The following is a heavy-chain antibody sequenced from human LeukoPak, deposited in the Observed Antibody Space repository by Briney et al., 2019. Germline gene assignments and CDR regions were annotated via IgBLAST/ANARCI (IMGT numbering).Heavy chain of an antibody. Sequence: SETLSLTCTVSGGSISSYYWSWIRQPPGKGLEWIGYIYYSGSTNYNPSLKSRVTISVDTSKNQFSLNLSSLTAADTAVYYCARVSLFGLAVAGVANYGMDVWGQGTTVTVSS. CDR3: ARVSLFGLAVAGVANYGMDV. D-gene: IGHD6-19*01. CDR2: IYYSGST. J-gene: IGHJ6*02. CDR1: GGSISSYY. V-gene: IGHV4-59*01.